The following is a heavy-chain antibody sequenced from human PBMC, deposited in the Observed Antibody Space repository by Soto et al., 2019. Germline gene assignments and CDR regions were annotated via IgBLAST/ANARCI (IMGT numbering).Heavy chain of an antibody. CDR2: IKQDGTEK. J-gene: IGHJ6*02. CDR3: TTSPHRDSERVFV. V-gene: IGHV3-7*01. D-gene: IGHD1-26*01. CDR1: GFTFITYW. Sequence: GGSLRLSCAASGFTFITYWMSWVRRTPGKGLEWVANIKQDGTEKYYVDSVRGRLTVSRDNAKSSLYLQMNSLRVEDTAVYYCTTSPHRDSERVFVWGQGTTVTVSS.